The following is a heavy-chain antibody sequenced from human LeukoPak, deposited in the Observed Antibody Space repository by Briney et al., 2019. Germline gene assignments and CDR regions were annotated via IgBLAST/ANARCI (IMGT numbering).Heavy chain of an antibody. V-gene: IGHV3-23*01. Sequence: GSLRLSRAASGFTFSSYAMSWVRQAPGKGLEWVSAISGSGGSTYYADSVKGRFTISRDNSKNTLYLQMNSLRAEDTAVYYCAKESAGYCSSTSCYASDYWGQGTLVTVSS. CDR1: GFTFSSYA. CDR2: ISGSGGST. D-gene: IGHD2-2*01. J-gene: IGHJ4*02. CDR3: AKESAGYCSSTSCYASDY.